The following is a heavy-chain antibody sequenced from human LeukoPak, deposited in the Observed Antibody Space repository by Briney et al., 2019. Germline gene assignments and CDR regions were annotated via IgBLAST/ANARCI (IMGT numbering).Heavy chain of an antibody. J-gene: IGHJ3*02. V-gene: IGHV5-51*01. Sequence: GESLKISCKGSGYSFTSNWIGWVRQMPGKGLEWMGIVHPGDPDTRYSPSFQGQVTISADKSTSTAYLQWSSLKASDTAMYYCAAPRAGQAFDIWGQGTMVTVSS. CDR2: VHPGDPDT. CDR1: GYSFTSNW. CDR3: AAPRAGQAFDI.